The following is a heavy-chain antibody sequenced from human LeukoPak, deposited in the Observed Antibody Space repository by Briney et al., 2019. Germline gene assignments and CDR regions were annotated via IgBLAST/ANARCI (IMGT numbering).Heavy chain of an antibody. CDR3: ARDESKGGYSSALSYGMDV. Sequence: EASVKVSCKASGYTFTGYYMHWVRQAPGQGLEWMGWINPNSGGTNYAQKFQGWVTMTRDTSISTAYMELSRLRSDDTAVYYCARDESKGGYSSALSYGMDVWGQGTTVTVSS. D-gene: IGHD6-19*01. CDR2: INPNSGGT. CDR1: GYTFTGYY. J-gene: IGHJ6*02. V-gene: IGHV1-2*04.